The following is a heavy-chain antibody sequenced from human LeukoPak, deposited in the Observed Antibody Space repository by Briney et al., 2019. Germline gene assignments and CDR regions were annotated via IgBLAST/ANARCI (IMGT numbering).Heavy chain of an antibody. CDR1: AGSISTYY. V-gene: IGHV4-59*08. J-gene: IGHJ5*02. Sequence: PSETLSLTSTIAAGSISTYYWSWIRQPPGKGLEWIGYIYYTGSVSYNPSLKSRVTISVDPSKNQLSLRLSSVTAADTAVYYCARHTPWFDPWGQGTLVTVSS. CDR3: ARHTPWFDP. CDR2: IYYTGSV.